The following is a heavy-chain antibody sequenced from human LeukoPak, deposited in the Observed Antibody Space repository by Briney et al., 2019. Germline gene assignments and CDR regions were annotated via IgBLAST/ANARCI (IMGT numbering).Heavy chain of an antibody. Sequence: SETLSLTCTVSGGSISSSSYYWGWIRQPPGKGLEWIGSIYYSGSTYYNPSLKSRVTISVDTSKNQFSLKLSSVTAADTAVYYCARAAGAYDGSGSYNWFDPWGQGTLVTVSS. CDR3: ARAAGAYDGSGSYNWFDP. D-gene: IGHD3-10*01. CDR1: GGSISSSSYY. J-gene: IGHJ5*02. V-gene: IGHV4-39*01. CDR2: IYYSGST.